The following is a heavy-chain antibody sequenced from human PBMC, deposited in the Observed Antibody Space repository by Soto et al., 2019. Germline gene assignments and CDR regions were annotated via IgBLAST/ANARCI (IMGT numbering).Heavy chain of an antibody. CDR2: IYYSGST. CDR1: GGSISSNY. J-gene: IGHJ5*02. CDR3: ARLSPDSWFDP. V-gene: IGHV4-59*01. Sequence: QVQLQESGPGLVKPSETLSLTCTVSGGSISSNYWSWIRQPPGKGLEWIGYIYYSGSTNYNPSLKSRVTISVDTSKNQFSLKLSSVTAADTAVYYCARLSPDSWFDPWGQGTLVTVSS.